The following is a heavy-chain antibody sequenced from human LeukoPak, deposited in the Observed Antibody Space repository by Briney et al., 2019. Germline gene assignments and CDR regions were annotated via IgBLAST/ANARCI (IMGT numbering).Heavy chain of an antibody. CDR2: IIPIFGTA. CDR3: ARFRAVAGNFDY. D-gene: IGHD6-19*01. Sequence: GASVKVSCKASGGTFSSYAISWVRQAPGQGLEWMGGIIPIFGTANYAQKFQGRVTITADKSTSTAYMELSSLRSDDTAVYYCARFRAVAGNFDYWGQGTLVTVSS. V-gene: IGHV1-69*06. CDR1: GGTFSSYA. J-gene: IGHJ4*02.